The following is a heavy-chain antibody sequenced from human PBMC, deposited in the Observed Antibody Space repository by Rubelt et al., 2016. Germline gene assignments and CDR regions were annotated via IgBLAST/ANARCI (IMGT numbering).Heavy chain of an antibody. J-gene: IGHJ6*02. V-gene: IGHV3-15*04. CDR3: AKDYGSGSPYYGMDV. CDR2: IESNTYGGTT. Sequence: EVHLVESGGGLVKPGGSLRLSCAASGFNLGDASMNWVRQAPGKGLEWVGHIESNTYGGTTDYGPAVKGRCTISRDNSKTTLYLQMNSLRAEDTAVYYCAKDYGSGSPYYGMDVWGQGTTVTVSS. D-gene: IGHD3-10*01. CDR1: GFNLGDAS.